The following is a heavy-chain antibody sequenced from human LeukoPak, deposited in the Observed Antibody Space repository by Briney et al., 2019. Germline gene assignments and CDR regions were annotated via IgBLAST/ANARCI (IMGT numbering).Heavy chain of an antibody. CDR2: ISGDGGST. Sequence: PGGSLRLSCAAPGFMFHNYAINWVRQAPGKGLEWVSLISGDGGSTFYADSVKGRFTISRDNSKNCMYLQMNSLRSDDTALYYCASESDSSAWYDYWGQGTLVTVSS. V-gene: IGHV3-43*02. D-gene: IGHD6-19*01. CDR3: ASESDSSAWYDY. J-gene: IGHJ4*02. CDR1: GFMFHNYA.